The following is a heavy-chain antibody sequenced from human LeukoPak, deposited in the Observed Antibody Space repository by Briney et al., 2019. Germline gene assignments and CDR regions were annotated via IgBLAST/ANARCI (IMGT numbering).Heavy chain of an antibody. V-gene: IGHV4-30-4*01. Sequence: PSETLSLTCTVSGGSISSGDYYWSWIRQPPGKGLEWIGYIYYSGSTYYNPSLKSRVTISVDTSKNQFSLKLSSVTAADTAVYYCAREMTGRGDFDYWGQGTLVTVSS. CDR3: AREMTGRGDFDY. CDR1: GGSISSGDYY. D-gene: IGHD3-10*01. CDR2: IYYSGST. J-gene: IGHJ4*02.